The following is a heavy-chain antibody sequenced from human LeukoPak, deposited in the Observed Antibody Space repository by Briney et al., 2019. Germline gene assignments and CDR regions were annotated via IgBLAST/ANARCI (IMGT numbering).Heavy chain of an antibody. CDR3: ARDQEGFDY. Sequence: ASVKVSCKASGYSFTSNYIHWVRQAPGQGLEWMGMIYPRDGSTSYAQKFQGRVTVTRDTSTSTVHMELSGLRSEDTAVYYCARDQEGFDYWGQGTLVTVSS. V-gene: IGHV1-46*01. CDR1: GYSFTSNY. CDR2: IYPRDGST. J-gene: IGHJ4*02.